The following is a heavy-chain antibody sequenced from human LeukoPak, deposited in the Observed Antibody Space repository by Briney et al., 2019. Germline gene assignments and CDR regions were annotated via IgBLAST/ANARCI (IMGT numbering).Heavy chain of an antibody. V-gene: IGHV1-8*01. J-gene: IGHJ3*02. D-gene: IGHD6-19*01. CDR3: ASARTVAGAWAFDI. CDR1: GYTFTSYG. Sequence: ASVKVSCKASGYTFTSYGINWVRQATGQGLEWMGWMNPNSGNTGYAQKFQGRVTMTRNTSISTAYMELSSLRSEDTAVYYCASARTVAGAWAFDIWGQGTMVTVSS. CDR2: MNPNSGNT.